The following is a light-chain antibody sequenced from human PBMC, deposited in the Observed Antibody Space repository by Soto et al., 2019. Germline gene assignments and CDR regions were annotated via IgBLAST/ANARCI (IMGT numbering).Light chain of an antibody. CDR3: QQYGSSPIT. CDR2: GAS. J-gene: IGKJ5*01. V-gene: IGKV3-20*01. Sequence: EIEMTQSPATLSVSPGERATLSCGASQSVATNLAWYQQKPGQAPRLLIYGASSRATGIPDRFSGSGSGTDFTLTISRLEPEDFAVYYCQQYGSSPITFGQGTRLEIK. CDR1: QSVATN.